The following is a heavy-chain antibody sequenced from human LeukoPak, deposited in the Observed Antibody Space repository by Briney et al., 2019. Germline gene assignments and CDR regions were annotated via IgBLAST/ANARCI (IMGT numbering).Heavy chain of an antibody. CDR2: ITDNGAAT. J-gene: IGHJ4*02. CDR3: TTATIYDFWSGYFKTFDY. Sequence: GGSLRLSCVASGFTFSNFAMNWVRQAPGKGLETISTITDNGAATFYIDSVRGRFTISRDNSKSTLFLQMTSLRAEDTAVYFCTTATIYDFWSGYFKTFDYWGQGTLVTVSS. CDR1: GFTFSNFA. V-gene: IGHV3-23*01. D-gene: IGHD3-3*01.